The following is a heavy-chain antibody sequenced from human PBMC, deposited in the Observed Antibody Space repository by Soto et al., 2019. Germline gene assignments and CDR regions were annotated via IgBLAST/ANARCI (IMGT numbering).Heavy chain of an antibody. Sequence: QVQLQQWGAGLLKPLETLSLTCAVYGGSFSGYYWSWIRQPPVKGLEWIGEINHSGGTNYNPSLKSRVTISVDTSKNQFSLKLSSVTAADTAVFYCARLRWEQPWVFDYWGQGTLVTVSS. D-gene: IGHD1-26*01. CDR1: GGSFSGYY. CDR2: INHSGGT. CDR3: ARLRWEQPWVFDY. J-gene: IGHJ4*02. V-gene: IGHV4-34*02.